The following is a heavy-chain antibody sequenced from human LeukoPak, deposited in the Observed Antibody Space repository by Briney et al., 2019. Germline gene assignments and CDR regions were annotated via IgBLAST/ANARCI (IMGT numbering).Heavy chain of an antibody. D-gene: IGHD5-18*01. CDR1: GFTFSSYS. V-gene: IGHV3-21*01. CDR2: ISSSSSYI. J-gene: IGHJ6*03. Sequence: GGSLRLSCAASGFTFSSYSMNWVRQAPGKGLEWVSSISSSSSYIYYADSVKGRFTISRDNAKNSLYLQMNSLRAEDTAVYYCARDAWIQLSTPGYYYYYMDVWGKGTTVTVSS. CDR3: ARDAWIQLSTPGYYYYYMDV.